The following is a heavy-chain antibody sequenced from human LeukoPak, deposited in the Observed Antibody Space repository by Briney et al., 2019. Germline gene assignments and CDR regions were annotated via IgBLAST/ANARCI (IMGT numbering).Heavy chain of an antibody. J-gene: IGHJ3*02. Sequence: VESLKISCKGSGYSFTSYWIGWVHQMPGKGLEWMGIIYPGDSDTRYSPSFQGQVTISADKSISTAYLQWSSLKASDTAMYYCARLATVTRRNAFDIWGQGTMVTVSS. CDR3: ARLATVTRRNAFDI. D-gene: IGHD4-17*01. CDR2: IYPGDSDT. CDR1: GYSFTSYW. V-gene: IGHV5-51*07.